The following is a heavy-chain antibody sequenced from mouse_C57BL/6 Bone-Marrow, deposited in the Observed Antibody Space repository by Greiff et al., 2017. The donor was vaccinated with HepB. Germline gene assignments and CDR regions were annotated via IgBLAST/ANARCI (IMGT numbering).Heavy chain of an antibody. D-gene: IGHD2-2*01. CDR1: GFTFSDYY. CDR2: INYDGSST. V-gene: IGHV5-16*01. J-gene: IGHJ1*03. Sequence: EVQRVESEGGLVQPGSSMKLSCTASGFTFSDYYMAWVRQVPEKGLEWVANINYDGSSTYYLDSLKSRFIISRDNAKNILYLQMSSLKSEDTATYYCAREVTTSYWYFDVWGTGTTVTVSS. CDR3: AREVTTSYWYFDV.